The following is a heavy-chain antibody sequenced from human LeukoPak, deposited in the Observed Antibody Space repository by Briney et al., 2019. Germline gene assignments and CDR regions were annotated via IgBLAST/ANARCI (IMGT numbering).Heavy chain of an antibody. CDR2: MNSDGSST. Sequence: PGGSLRLSCAASVFTFSNYWMHWVRQAPGKGLVWVSRMNSDGSSTSYGDFVKGRFAISRDNAKNTLYLQMNSLGPEDTAVYHCAWRYRWANWYFDLWGRGTLVTVSS. J-gene: IGHJ2*01. CDR3: AWRYRWANWYFDL. CDR1: VFTFSNYW. V-gene: IGHV3-74*01. D-gene: IGHD2-2*02.